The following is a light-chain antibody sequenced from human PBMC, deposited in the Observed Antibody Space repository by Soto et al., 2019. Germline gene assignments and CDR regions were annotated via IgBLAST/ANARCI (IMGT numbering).Light chain of an antibody. Sequence: EIVLTQSPGTLSLSPGERATLSCRASQSVSSSYLAWYHQRPGQAPRLLIFGASYRATGIPDRFSGSGSGTDFTLTISRLEPEDFAVYYCQQYSSSPPEFTFGPGTKVD. J-gene: IGKJ3*01. CDR2: GAS. CDR3: QQYSSSPPEFT. CDR1: QSVSSSY. V-gene: IGKV3-20*01.